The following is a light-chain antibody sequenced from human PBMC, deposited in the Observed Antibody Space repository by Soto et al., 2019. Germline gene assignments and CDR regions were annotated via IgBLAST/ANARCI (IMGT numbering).Light chain of an antibody. V-gene: IGKV1-9*01. Sequence: IQLTQSPSSLSASVGDRVTITCRASQGISSYLGWYQQKPGKAPKLLIYGASTLQSGVPSRFSGSGSGTDFALTITSLQAEDFATYYCQQLRMYPSTFGGGTKVDIK. J-gene: IGKJ4*01. CDR1: QGISSY. CDR2: GAS. CDR3: QQLRMYPST.